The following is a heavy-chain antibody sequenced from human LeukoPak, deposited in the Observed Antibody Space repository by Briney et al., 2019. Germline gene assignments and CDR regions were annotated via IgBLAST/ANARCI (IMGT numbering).Heavy chain of an antibody. Sequence: GGSLRLSCAASGFTFSSYAMHWVRQAPGKGLEWVAVISYDGSNKYYADSVKGRFTISRDNSKNTLYLRMNSLRAEDTAVYYCARGARSSWYGAFDYWGQGTLVTVSS. V-gene: IGHV3-30-3*01. J-gene: IGHJ4*02. D-gene: IGHD6-13*01. CDR1: GFTFSSYA. CDR3: ARGARSSWYGAFDY. CDR2: ISYDGSNK.